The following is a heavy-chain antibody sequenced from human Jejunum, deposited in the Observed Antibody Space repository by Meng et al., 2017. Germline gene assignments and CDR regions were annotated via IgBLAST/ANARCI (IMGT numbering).Heavy chain of an antibody. CDR2: IWYDDSKK. V-gene: IGHV3-33*01. Sequence: QVRLVESGGGVVQPGGSVSLSCATSGYTFTSHGLHWVRQAPGKGLEWVAVIWYDDSKKYYADSVKGRFTISRDDSKNTLYLQMNSLRAEDTAVYYCARCYGDIFSGDAWGRGTLVTVSS. CDR3: ARCYGDIFSGDA. J-gene: IGHJ5*02. CDR1: GYTFTSHG. D-gene: IGHD3-10*01.